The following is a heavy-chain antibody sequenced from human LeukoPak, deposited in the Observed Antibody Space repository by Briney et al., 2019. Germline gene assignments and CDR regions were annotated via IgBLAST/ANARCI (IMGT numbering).Heavy chain of an antibody. J-gene: IGHJ4*02. CDR3: ARDRGVGATTPLGY. CDR1: GFTFSSYG. V-gene: IGHV3-33*01. D-gene: IGHD1-26*01. Sequence: LPGGSLRLSCAASGFTFSSYGMHWVRQAPGKGLEWVAVIWYDGSNKYYADSVKGRFTISRDNSKNTLYLQMNSLRAEDTAVYYCARDRGVGATTPLGYWGQGTLVTVSS. CDR2: IWYDGSNK.